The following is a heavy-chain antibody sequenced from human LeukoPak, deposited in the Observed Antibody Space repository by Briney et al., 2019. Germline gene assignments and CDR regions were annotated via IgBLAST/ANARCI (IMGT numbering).Heavy chain of an antibody. CDR1: GFTFSNYW. V-gene: IGHV3-74*01. D-gene: IGHD3-22*01. Sequence: GGSLRLSCAASGFTFSNYWMHWVRQAPGKGLVWVSRINSDGINTSYADSVKGRFTISRDNAKNTLNLQMNSLRAEDTAVCYCARDLGQYYDTSDNWFDPWGQGTLVTVSS. CDR2: INSDGINT. J-gene: IGHJ5*02. CDR3: ARDLGQYYDTSDNWFDP.